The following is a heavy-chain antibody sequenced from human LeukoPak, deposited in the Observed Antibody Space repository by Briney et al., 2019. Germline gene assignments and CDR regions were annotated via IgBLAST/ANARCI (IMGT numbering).Heavy chain of an antibody. J-gene: IGHJ4*02. Sequence: RGSLRLSCAASGFTFSSYAMSWVRQAPGKGLEWVSTISGSGSRTYYADSVKGRFTISRDNFKNTLYLQMNSLRAEDTAVYYCAKDRIPRDGYNEIDYWGQGTLVTVSS. CDR2: ISGSGSRT. CDR3: AKDRIPRDGYNEIDY. CDR1: GFTFSSYA. D-gene: IGHD5-24*01. V-gene: IGHV3-23*01.